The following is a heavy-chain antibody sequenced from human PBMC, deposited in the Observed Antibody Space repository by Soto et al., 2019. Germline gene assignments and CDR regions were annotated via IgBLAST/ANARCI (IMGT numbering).Heavy chain of an antibody. D-gene: IGHD6-19*01. CDR3: AKDLGAVAGTDYYYGMDV. CDR2: IYHSGST. CDR1: GGSISSSNW. J-gene: IGHJ6*02. Sequence: PSETLSLTCAVSGGSISSSNWWSWVRQPPGKGLEWIGEIYHSGSTNYNPSLKSRVTIPVDKSKNQFSLKLNSVTAADTAVYYCAKDLGAVAGTDYYYGMDVWGQGTTVTVSS. V-gene: IGHV4-4*02.